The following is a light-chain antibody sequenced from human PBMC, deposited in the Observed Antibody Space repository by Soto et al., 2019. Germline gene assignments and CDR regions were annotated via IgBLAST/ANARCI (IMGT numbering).Light chain of an antibody. J-gene: IGKJ2*01. Sequence: DIQMTQSPSSLSASVGDRVTITCRASQTITGYLNWYQQRPGKAPKLLIYAASSLQSGVPSRFSGSGSGTDFTLTITSQQPEDFATDYCQQSHGIPYTFGQGTKLEIK. CDR1: QTITGY. CDR2: AAS. V-gene: IGKV1-39*01. CDR3: QQSHGIPYT.